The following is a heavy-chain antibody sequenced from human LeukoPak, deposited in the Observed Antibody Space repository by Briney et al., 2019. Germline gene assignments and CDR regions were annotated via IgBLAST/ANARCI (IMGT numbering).Heavy chain of an antibody. CDR1: GFTLSSHW. V-gene: IGHV3-23*01. J-gene: IGHJ4*02. CDR2: ISGSGGST. CDR3: AKGLRSFYYDSSGYDTYYFDY. D-gene: IGHD3-22*01. Sequence: GGSLRLSCAASGFTLSSHWMNWVRQAPGKGLEWVSGISGSGGSTYYADSVKGRFTISRDNSKNTLYLQMNSLRAEDTAVYYCAKGLRSFYYDSSGYDTYYFDYWGQGTLVTVSS.